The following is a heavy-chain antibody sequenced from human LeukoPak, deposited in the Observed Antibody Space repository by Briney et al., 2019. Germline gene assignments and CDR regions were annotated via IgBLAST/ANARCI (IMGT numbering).Heavy chain of an antibody. CDR2: ISSSSSYI. CDR3: ARDKADYDILTGPEAKYYYYYMDV. D-gene: IGHD3-9*01. CDR1: GFTFSSYS. J-gene: IGHJ6*03. V-gene: IGHV3-21*01. Sequence: GGSLRLSCAASGFTFSSYSMNWVRQAPGKGLEWVSSISSSSSYIYYADSVKGRFTISRDNAKNSLYLQMNSLRAEDTAVYYCARDKADYDILTGPEAKYYYYYMDVWGKGTTVTVSS.